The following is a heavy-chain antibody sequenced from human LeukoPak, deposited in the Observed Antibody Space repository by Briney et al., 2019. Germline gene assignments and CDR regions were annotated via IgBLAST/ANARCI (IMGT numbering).Heavy chain of an antibody. Sequence: GGSLRLSCAASGFTFDDYGMSWVRHAPGKGLEWVSGINWNGGSTGYADSVKGRFTISRDNAKNSLYLQMNSLRAEDTALYYCAGVVGSSWYYYYYYMDVWGKGTTVTVSS. J-gene: IGHJ6*03. CDR2: INWNGGST. D-gene: IGHD6-13*01. CDR3: AGVVGSSWYYYYYYMDV. V-gene: IGHV3-20*04. CDR1: GFTFDDYG.